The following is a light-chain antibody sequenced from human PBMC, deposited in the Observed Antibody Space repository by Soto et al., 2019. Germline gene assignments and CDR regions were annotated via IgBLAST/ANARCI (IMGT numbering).Light chain of an antibody. J-gene: IGLJ1*01. CDR1: SSDVGLYNV. V-gene: IGLV2-14*02. CDR2: EVS. Sequence: QSALTQPASVSGSRGQSITISCTGTSSDVGLYNVVSWYQQHPGRAPKLMIYEVSNWPSGVSTRFSGSKSGNTASLTIFGLRTEDEADYYCSSYTSSSTLVFGTGTKLTVL. CDR3: SSYTSSSTLV.